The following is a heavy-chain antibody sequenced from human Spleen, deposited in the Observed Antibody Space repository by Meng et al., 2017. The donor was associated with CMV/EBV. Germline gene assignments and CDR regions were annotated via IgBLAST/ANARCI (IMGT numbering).Heavy chain of an antibody. Sequence: ASVKVSCKASGYTFSGYYMHWVRQAPGQGLEWMGWINANSGFTHSAQKFQGRVTMTRDTSISTAYMELRRLRSDDTAVYYCARAPGYSYGEKHYFYGMDVWGHGTTVTVS. CDR3: ARAPGYSYGEKHYFYGMDV. CDR2: INANSGFT. D-gene: IGHD5-18*01. V-gene: IGHV1-2*02. CDR1: GYTFSGYY. J-gene: IGHJ6*02.